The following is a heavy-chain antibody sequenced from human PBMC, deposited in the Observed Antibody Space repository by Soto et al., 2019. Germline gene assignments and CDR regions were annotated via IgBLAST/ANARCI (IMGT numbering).Heavy chain of an antibody. CDR2: IYYSGST. V-gene: IGHV4-59*08. CDR1: GGSISSYY. J-gene: IGHJ6*03. Sequence: QVQLQESGPGLVKPSETLSLTCTVSGGSISSYYWSWIRQPPGKGLEWIGYIYYSGSTNYNPSLKSRVTISVDTSKNQFSLKLSSVTAADTAVYYCARHRGRFTDYYYYYMDVWGKGTTVTVSS. D-gene: IGHD6-19*01. CDR3: ARHRGRFTDYYYYYMDV.